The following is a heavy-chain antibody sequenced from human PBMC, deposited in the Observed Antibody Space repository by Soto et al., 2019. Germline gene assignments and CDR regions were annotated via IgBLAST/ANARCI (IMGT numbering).Heavy chain of an antibody. J-gene: IGHJ4*02. CDR3: ARATRETYYYDSSGYSHFDY. CDR2: IIPIFGTA. D-gene: IGHD3-22*01. Sequence: SVKVSCKASGGTFSSYAISWVRQAPGQGLEWMGGIIPIFGTANYAQKFQGRVTVTADESTSTAYMELSSLRSEDTAVYYCARATRETYYYDSSGYSHFDYWGQGTLVTVSS. CDR1: GGTFSSYA. V-gene: IGHV1-69*13.